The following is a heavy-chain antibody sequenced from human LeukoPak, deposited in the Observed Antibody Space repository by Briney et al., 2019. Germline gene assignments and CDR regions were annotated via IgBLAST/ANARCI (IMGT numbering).Heavy chain of an antibody. J-gene: IGHJ4*02. CDR1: GYTLTELS. V-gene: IGHV1-24*01. D-gene: IGHD1-26*01. CDR3: ATGLSGSYYVFDY. Sequence: GASVEVSCKVSGYTLTELSMHWVRQAPGKGLEWMGGFDPEDGETIYAQKFQGRVTMTEDTSTDTAYMELSSLRSEDTAVYYCATGLSGSYYVFDYWGQGTLVTVSS. CDR2: FDPEDGET.